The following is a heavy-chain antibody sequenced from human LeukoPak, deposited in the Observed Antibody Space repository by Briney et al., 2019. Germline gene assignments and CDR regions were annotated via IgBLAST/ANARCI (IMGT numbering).Heavy chain of an antibody. D-gene: IGHD3-10*01. V-gene: IGHV5-51*01. Sequence: GESLKISCKGSGYSFTSYWIGWVRQMPGKGLEWTGIIYPGDSDTRYSPSFQGQVTISADKSISTAYLQWSSLKASDTAMYYCARLTMVRGVRDAFDIWGQGTMVTVSS. CDR2: IYPGDSDT. CDR3: ARLTMVRGVRDAFDI. J-gene: IGHJ3*02. CDR1: GYSFTSYW.